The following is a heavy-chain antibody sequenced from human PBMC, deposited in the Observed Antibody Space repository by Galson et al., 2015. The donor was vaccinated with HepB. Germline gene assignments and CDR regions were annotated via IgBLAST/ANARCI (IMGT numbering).Heavy chain of an antibody. CDR2: INAGNGNT. J-gene: IGHJ6*02. D-gene: IGHD6-13*01. CDR3: ARSIAAAGKFGYYYYGMDV. CDR1: GYTFTSXA. Sequence: SVKASCKASGYTFTSXAMHWVRQAPGQRLEWMGWINAGNGNTKYSQKFQGRVTITRDTSASTAYMELSSLRSEDTAVYYCARSIAAAGKFGYYYYGMDVWGQGTTVTVSS. V-gene: IGHV1-3*01.